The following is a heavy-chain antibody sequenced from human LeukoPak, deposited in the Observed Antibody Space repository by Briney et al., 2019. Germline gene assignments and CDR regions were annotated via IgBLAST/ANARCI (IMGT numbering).Heavy chain of an antibody. CDR2: VSGSSGST. Sequence: GGSLRLSCAASGFTFSTYAMSWVRQAPGKGLEWVSGVSGSSGSTYSADSVRGRFTISRDNSKSTLFLQMNSLRAEDTAVYYCAKMARYSYVGVYYFDYWGQGTLVTVSS. D-gene: IGHD5-18*01. CDR1: GFTFSTYA. J-gene: IGHJ4*02. CDR3: AKMARYSYVGVYYFDY. V-gene: IGHV3-23*01.